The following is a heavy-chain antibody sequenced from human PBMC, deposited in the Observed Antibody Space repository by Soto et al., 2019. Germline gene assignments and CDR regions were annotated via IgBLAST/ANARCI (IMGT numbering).Heavy chain of an antibody. CDR2: ISYDGSNK. V-gene: IGHV3-30*18. J-gene: IGHJ3*02. CDR3: AKGYIAAAGVLDAFDS. Sequence: PGRSLRLSCAASGLRFSSYGMHWVRQAPGKGLEWVAVISYDGSNKNYADSVKGRFTISRDNFKNTLCLQMNSLRVEDTAVYYCAKGYIAAAGVLDAFDSWGQGTMVTVAS. D-gene: IGHD6-13*01. CDR1: GLRFSSYG.